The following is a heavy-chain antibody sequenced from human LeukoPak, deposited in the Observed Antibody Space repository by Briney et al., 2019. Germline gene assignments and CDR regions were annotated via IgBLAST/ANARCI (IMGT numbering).Heavy chain of an antibody. CDR3: ARDGDGYNPPYFDY. J-gene: IGHJ4*02. D-gene: IGHD5-24*01. Sequence: GGSLRLSCAASGSTVSSNYMSWVRQAPGKGLEWVSVIYSGGSTYYADSVKGRFTISKDNSKNTLYLQMNSLRAEDTAVYYCARDGDGYNPPYFDYWGQGTLVTVSS. CDR1: GSTVSSNY. CDR2: IYSGGST. V-gene: IGHV3-66*02.